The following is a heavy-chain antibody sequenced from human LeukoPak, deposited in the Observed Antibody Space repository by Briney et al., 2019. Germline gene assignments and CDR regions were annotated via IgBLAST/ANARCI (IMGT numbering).Heavy chain of an antibody. D-gene: IGHD5-18*01. CDR2: IYYSGST. CDR1: GFTFSDYY. V-gene: IGHV4-34*01. Sequence: PGGSLRLSCAASGFTFSDYYMSWIRQAPGKGLEWIGSIYYSGSTYYNPSLKSRVTISVDTSKNQFSLKLSSVTAADTAVYYCARGGYSYGSFSLRHKNWFDPWGQGTLVTVSS. J-gene: IGHJ5*02. CDR3: ARGGYSYGSFSLRHKNWFDP.